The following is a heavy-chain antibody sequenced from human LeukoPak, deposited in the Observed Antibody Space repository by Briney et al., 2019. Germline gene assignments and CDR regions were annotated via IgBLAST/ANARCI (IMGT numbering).Heavy chain of an antibody. J-gene: IGHJ4*02. V-gene: IGHV3-48*03. CDR3: RGVFWPLDY. D-gene: IGHD3-9*01. CDR2: ISSSGSTI. CDR1: GFTFSSYE. Sequence: RTGGSLRLSCAASGFTFSSYEMNWVRQAPGKGLEWVSYISSSGSTIYYADSVKGRFTISRDNSKNTLYLQMNSLRAEDTAVYYCRGVFWPLDYWGQGTLVTVSS.